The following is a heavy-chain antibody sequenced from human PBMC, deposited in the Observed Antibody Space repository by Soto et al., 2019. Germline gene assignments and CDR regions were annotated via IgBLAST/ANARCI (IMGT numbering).Heavy chain of an antibody. CDR3: ASRVQGSGSYHYYYGMDV. J-gene: IGHJ6*02. CDR2: INSDGSST. V-gene: IGHV3-74*01. CDR1: GFTFSSYW. D-gene: IGHD3-10*01. Sequence: EVQLVESGGGLVQPGGSLRLSCAASGFTFSSYWMHWVRQAPGKGLVWVSRINSDGSSTSYADSVKGRFTISRANAKNTMYLQMNSLRAEDTAVYYCASRVQGSGSYHYYYGMDVWGQGTTVTVSS.